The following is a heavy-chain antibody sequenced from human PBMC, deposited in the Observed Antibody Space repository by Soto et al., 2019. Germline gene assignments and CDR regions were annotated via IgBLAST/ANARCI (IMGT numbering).Heavy chain of an antibody. V-gene: IGHV4-61*01. CDR3: ARDTRIAAAGTGSGFFDC. CDR2: IYYSGST. D-gene: IGHD6-13*01. J-gene: IGHJ4*02. Sequence: QVQLQESGPGLVKPSETLSLTCTVSGGSVSSGSYYWSWIRQPPGEGLEWIGYIYYSGSTSYTPYLKSRFTISVATSKNQFSLKLSSVTAADTAVYYCARDTRIAAAGTGSGFFDCWGQGTLVPVSS. CDR1: GGSVSSGSYY.